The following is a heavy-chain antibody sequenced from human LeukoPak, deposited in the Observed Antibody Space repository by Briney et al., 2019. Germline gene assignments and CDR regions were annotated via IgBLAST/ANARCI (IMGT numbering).Heavy chain of an antibody. V-gene: IGHV4-59*01. CDR3: ARGGYTGGWYGDWFDP. CDR2: IYYSGST. CDR1: GGSFSTYH. D-gene: IGHD6-13*01. J-gene: IGHJ5*02. Sequence: SETLSLTCTVSGGSFSTYHWSWLRQPPGKGLEWIGYIYYSGSTKYNPSLKNRVAMSVDTSKNQFSLNLSSVTAADTAVYYCARGGYTGGWYGDWFDPWGQGSLVTVSS.